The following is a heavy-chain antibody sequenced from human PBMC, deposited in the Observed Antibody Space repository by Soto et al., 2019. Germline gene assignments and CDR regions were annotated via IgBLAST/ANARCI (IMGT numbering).Heavy chain of an antibody. D-gene: IGHD3-22*01. Sequence: GESLKISCKTSGYRFTNYWIIWVRQMPGKGLEWMGKIDPTDSKTNYSPSFQGHVNMSTDKSISTAYLQWSSLKASDTAMYYCARPGYFYDTSGYYLDAFDIWGKGTMVTVSS. CDR3: ARPGYFYDTSGYYLDAFDI. CDR2: IDPTDSKT. J-gene: IGHJ3*02. CDR1: GYRFTNYW. V-gene: IGHV5-10-1*01.